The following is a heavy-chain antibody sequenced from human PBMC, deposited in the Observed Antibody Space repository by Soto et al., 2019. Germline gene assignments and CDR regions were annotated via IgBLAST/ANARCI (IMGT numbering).Heavy chain of an antibody. CDR2: ISYDGSNK. CDR1: GFTFSSYA. J-gene: IGHJ6*02. CDR3: ARDLAHDYGDTGGDYYYGMDV. D-gene: IGHD4-17*01. V-gene: IGHV3-30-3*01. Sequence: GGSLRLSCAASGFTFSSYAMHWVRQAPGKGLEWVAVISYDGSNKYYADSVKGRFTISRDNSKNTLYLQMNSLRAEDTAVYYCARDLAHDYGDTGGDYYYGMDVWGQGTTVTVSS.